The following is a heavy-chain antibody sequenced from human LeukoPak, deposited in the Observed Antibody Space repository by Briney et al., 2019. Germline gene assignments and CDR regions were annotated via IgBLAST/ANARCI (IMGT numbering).Heavy chain of an antibody. J-gene: IGHJ4*02. CDR3: ARVAGYCDSTSNCYSDY. CDR2: ITSRGNNI. CDR1: GFTFNIYT. V-gene: IGHV3-21*01. D-gene: IGHD2-2*01. Sequence: VGSLRLSCAASGFTFNIYTINWVRQAPGKGLEWVSSITSRGNNIYYADSLRGRFTVSRDNAKNSLFLQMNSLRVEDTAVYYCARVAGYCDSTSNCYSDYWGQGTLVTVSS.